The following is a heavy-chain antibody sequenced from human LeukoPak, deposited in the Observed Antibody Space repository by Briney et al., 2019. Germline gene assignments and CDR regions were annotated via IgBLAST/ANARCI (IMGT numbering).Heavy chain of an antibody. V-gene: IGHV3-21*01. CDR2: ISSSSSSI. Sequence: GGSLRLSCAASGFTFSSYSMNWVRQAPGKGLDWVSSISSSSSSIYYADSVKGRFTFSRDNAKNSLSLQMNSLRAEDTAVYYCARVPYTDYWGQGTLVTVSS. CDR1: GFTFSSYS. J-gene: IGHJ4*02. CDR3: ARVPYTDY. D-gene: IGHD4-11*01.